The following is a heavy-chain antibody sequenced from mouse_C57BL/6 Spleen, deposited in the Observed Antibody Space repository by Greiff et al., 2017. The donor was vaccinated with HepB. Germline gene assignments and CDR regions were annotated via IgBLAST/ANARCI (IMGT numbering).Heavy chain of an antibody. CDR1: GYTFTSYW. J-gene: IGHJ2*01. D-gene: IGHD1-1*01. Sequence: VQLQQPGAELVKPGASVKLSCKASGYTFTSYWMHWVKQRPGQGLEWIGMIHPNSGSTNYNEKFKSKATLTVDKSSSTAYMQLSSLTSEDSAVYYCARLGTTVVASYYFDYWGQGTTLTVSS. CDR3: ARLGTTVVASYYFDY. V-gene: IGHV1-64*01. CDR2: IHPNSGST.